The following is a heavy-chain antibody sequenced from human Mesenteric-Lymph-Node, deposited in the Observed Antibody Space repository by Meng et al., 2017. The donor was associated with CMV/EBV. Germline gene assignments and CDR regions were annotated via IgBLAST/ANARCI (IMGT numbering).Heavy chain of an antibody. CDR2: IYSNERLT. CDR3: AKDLMDYSNDH. J-gene: IGHJ4*02. CDR1: GFTLSTSV. Sequence: GESLKISCAASGFTLSTSVMSWVRQAPGEGLEWVSIIYSNERLTFYADSVKGRFTISRDNSKNTVYLQMNSLRAEDTAVYYCAKDLMDYSNDHWGPGTLVTVSS. D-gene: IGHD4-11*01. V-gene: IGHV3-23*03.